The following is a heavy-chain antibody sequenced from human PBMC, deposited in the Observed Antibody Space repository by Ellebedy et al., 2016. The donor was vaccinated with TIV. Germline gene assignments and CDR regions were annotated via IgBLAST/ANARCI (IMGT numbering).Heavy chain of an antibody. CDR2: INHIGST. D-gene: IGHD2-2*01. J-gene: IGHJ6*02. V-gene: IGHV4-34*01. CDR3: ARGGYQLLAYYYYYGMDV. CDR1: GGSFSGYY. Sequence: SETLSLXXAVYGGSFSGYYWSWIRQPPGKGLERIGEINHIGSTNYNPSLKSGVTISVDTSKNKFSLKLRSVTAADTAVYYCARGGYQLLAYYYYYGMDVWGQGTTVTVSS.